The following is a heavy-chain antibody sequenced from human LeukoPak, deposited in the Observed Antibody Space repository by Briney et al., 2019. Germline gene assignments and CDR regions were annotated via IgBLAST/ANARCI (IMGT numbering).Heavy chain of an antibody. D-gene: IGHD2-15*01. CDR2: INPNSGGT. J-gene: IGHJ3*02. V-gene: IGHV1-2*02. CDR3: ARREYCSGGSCYLSYAFDI. CDR1: GYTFTGYY. Sequence: ASVKVSCKASGYTFTGYYMHWVRQAPGQGLEWMGWINPNSGGTNYAQKFQGRVTMTRDTSISTAYMELSRLRSDDTAVYYCARREYCSGGSCYLSYAFDIWGQGTMVTVSS.